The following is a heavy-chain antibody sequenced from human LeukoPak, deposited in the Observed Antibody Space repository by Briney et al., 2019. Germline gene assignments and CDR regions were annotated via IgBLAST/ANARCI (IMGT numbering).Heavy chain of an antibody. CDR3: AELGITMIGGV. V-gene: IGHV3-48*04. Sequence: GGSLRLSCAASGFTFSSYGMSWVRQAPGKGLEWVSYISSSGSTIYYADSVKGRFTISRDNAKNSLYLQMNSLRAEDTAVYYCAELGITMIGGVWGKGTTVTVSS. D-gene: IGHD3-10*02. J-gene: IGHJ6*04. CDR2: ISSSGSTI. CDR1: GFTFSSYG.